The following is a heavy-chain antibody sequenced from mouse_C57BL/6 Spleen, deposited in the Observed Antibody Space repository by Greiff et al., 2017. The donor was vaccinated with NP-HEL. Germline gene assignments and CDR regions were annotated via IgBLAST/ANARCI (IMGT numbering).Heavy chain of an antibody. J-gene: IGHJ2*01. D-gene: IGHD2-4*01. CDR2: LSNLAYSI. CDR1: GFTFSDYG. V-gene: IGHV5-15*01. Sequence: EVKLVESGGGLVQPGGSLKLSCAASGFTFSDYGMAWVRQAPRKGPEWVAFLSNLAYSIYYADTVTGRFPISRENAKNTLYLEMSSLRSEDTAMYYCARHEDDYDYFDYWGQGTTRTVSS. CDR3: ARHEDDYDYFDY.